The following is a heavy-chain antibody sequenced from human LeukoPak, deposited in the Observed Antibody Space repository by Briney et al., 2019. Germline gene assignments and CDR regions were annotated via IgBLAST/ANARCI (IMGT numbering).Heavy chain of an antibody. CDR2: IYTSGST. Sequence: SETLSLTCTVSGDSISSYYWSWIRQPAGKGLEWIGRIYTSGSTNYNPSLKSRVTMSVDTSKNQFSLKLSSVTAADTAVYYCARALHSSGWPSIDYWGQGTLVTVSS. D-gene: IGHD6-19*01. CDR1: GDSISSYY. CDR3: ARALHSSGWPSIDY. J-gene: IGHJ4*02. V-gene: IGHV4-4*07.